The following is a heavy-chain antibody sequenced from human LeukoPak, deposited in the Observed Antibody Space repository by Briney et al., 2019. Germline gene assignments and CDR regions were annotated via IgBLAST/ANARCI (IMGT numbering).Heavy chain of an antibody. CDR2: IIPIFGTA. CDR1: GGTFSSYA. J-gene: IGHJ6*03. Sequence: ASVKVSCKASGGTFSSYAINWVRQAPGQGLEWMGGIIPIFGTANYAQKFQGRVTITADESTSTDYMELSSLRSEDTDVYYRARGVVVVPAATPTYYYYYMDVWGEGTTVTVCS. D-gene: IGHD2-2*01. V-gene: IGHV1-69*13. CDR3: ARGVVVVPAATPTYYYYYMDV.